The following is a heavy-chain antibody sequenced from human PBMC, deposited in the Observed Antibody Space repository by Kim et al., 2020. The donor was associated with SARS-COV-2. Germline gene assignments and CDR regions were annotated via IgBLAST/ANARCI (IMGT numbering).Heavy chain of an antibody. V-gene: IGHV1-18*01. J-gene: IGHJ4*02. Sequence: ASVKVSCKASGYTFTSYGISWVRQAPGQGLEWMGWISAYNGNTNYAQKLQGRVTMTTDTSTRTAYMEMRSLRSDDTAVYYCARVSSYDLGTLYWGQGTLVTVSS. CDR1: GYTFTSYG. D-gene: IGHD5-18*01. CDR3: ARVSSYDLGTLY. CDR2: ISAYNGNT.